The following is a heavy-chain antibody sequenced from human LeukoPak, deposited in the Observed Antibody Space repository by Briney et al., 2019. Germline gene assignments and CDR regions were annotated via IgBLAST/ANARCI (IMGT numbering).Heavy chain of an antibody. Sequence: SQTLSLTCAISRDSVSSNSAAWNWIRQSPSRGLEWLGRTYYRSKWYNDYAVSVKSRITINPDTSKNQFSLQLNSVTPEDTAVYYCARTRRYCSSTSCYARYFFDYWGQGTLVTVSS. D-gene: IGHD2-2*01. CDR1: RDSVSSNSAA. CDR2: TYYRSKWYN. J-gene: IGHJ4*02. V-gene: IGHV6-1*01. CDR3: ARTRRYCSSTSCYARYFFDY.